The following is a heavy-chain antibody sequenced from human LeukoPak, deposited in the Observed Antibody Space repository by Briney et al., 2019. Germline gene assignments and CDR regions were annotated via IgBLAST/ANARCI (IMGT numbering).Heavy chain of an antibody. CDR1: GGSISSGGYS. D-gene: IGHD3-22*01. CDR3: ARVVRYYDSSGYYDYFDY. V-gene: IGHV4-30-2*01. Sequence: SQTLSLTCAVSGGSISSGGYSWSWTRQPPGKGLEWIGYIYHSGSTYYNPSLKSRVTISVDRSKNQFSLKLSSVTAADTAVYYCARVVRYYDSSGYYDYFDYWGQGTLVTVSS. J-gene: IGHJ4*02. CDR2: IYHSGST.